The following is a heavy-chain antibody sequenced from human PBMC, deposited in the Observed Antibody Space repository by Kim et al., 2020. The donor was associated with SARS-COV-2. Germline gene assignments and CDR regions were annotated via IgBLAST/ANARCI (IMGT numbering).Heavy chain of an antibody. J-gene: IGHJ4*02. V-gene: IGHV3-23*01. Sequence: AEAVKGRCTISRDSPKITLYLQMSSRRAEDTAVYYCAKVAGYTYGYPFDYWGQGTLVTVSS. CDR3: AKVAGYTYGYPFDY. D-gene: IGHD5-18*01.